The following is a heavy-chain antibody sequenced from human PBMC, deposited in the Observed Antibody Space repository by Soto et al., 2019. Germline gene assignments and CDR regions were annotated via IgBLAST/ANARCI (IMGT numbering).Heavy chain of an antibody. CDR1: GGSISSYY. Sequence: QVQLQESGPGLVKPSETLSLTCTVSGGSISSYYWSWIRQPPGKGLEWIGYIYYSGSTNYNPSLKSRVTIAVYTSKNQFSLKPSSVTAADSCVYYGARVGVSDYVDYRLYLDYWGQGTLVTVS. J-gene: IGHJ4*02. CDR3: ARVGVSDYVDYRLYLDY. CDR2: IYYSGST. D-gene: IGHD4-17*01. V-gene: IGHV4-59*01.